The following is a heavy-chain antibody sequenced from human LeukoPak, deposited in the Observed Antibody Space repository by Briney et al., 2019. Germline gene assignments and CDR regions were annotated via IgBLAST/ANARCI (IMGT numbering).Heavy chain of an antibody. J-gene: IGHJ4*02. CDR3: AKISLWSGTYGAFDY. V-gene: IGHV3-21*04. CDR2: SSRSSRYI. CDR1: GLTFSSYS. Sequence: GGSLRLSCAASGLTFSSYSMNWVRQAPGKGLEWVSSSSRSSRYIYYADCVKGRFTISRDNSKNTLYLQMNSLRAEDTAVYYCAKISLWSGTYGAFDYWGQGTLVTVSS. D-gene: IGHD3-10*01.